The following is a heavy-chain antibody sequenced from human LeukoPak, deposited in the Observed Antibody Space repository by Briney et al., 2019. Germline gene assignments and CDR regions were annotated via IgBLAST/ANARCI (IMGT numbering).Heavy chain of an antibody. J-gene: IGHJ6*03. CDR1: GFTFSTHT. V-gene: IGHV3-48*01. CDR3: ARGLYYIDV. CDR2: ISGSTSVI. Sequence: GGSLRLSCAASGFTFSTHTMAWVRQAPGKGLEWVSYISGSTSVIYYADSVKGRFTISRGNAKNSLYLQMNSLRTEDTAIYYCARGLYYIDVWGNGTAVTVS.